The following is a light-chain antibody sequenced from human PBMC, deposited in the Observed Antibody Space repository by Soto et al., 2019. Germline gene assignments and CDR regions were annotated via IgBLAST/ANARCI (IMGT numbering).Light chain of an antibody. CDR2: DVS. J-gene: IGLJ1*01. Sequence: QSVQTQPASVSGSPGQAITISGSGTSSDVGAFNYVSWYQQHPGKAPKLMIYDVSNRTSGVSNRFSGSKSGNTASLTISGLRAEDEADDYCNSYTSNNTYVFGPGTNVT. CDR1: SSDVGAFNY. V-gene: IGLV2-14*03. CDR3: NSYTSNNTYV.